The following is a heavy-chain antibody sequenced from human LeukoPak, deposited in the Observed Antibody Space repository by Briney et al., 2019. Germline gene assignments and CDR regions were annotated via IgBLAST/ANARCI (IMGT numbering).Heavy chain of an antibody. CDR2: TYSRSKWYH. CDR3: AREYSASFDY. CDR1: GHRVSIKSAA. Sequence: SQTLSLSCVICGHRVSIKSAAWNSIRQSPSRGLEWLGRTYSRSKWYHDYAVSVQGRVTINPDTSKNQFSLQLNSVTPEDTAVYYCAREYSASFDYWGRGILVTVSS. D-gene: IGHD2-15*01. V-gene: IGHV6-1*01. J-gene: IGHJ4*02.